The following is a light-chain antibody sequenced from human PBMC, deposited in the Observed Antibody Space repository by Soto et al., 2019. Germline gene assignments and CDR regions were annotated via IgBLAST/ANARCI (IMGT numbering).Light chain of an antibody. CDR1: QSISNY. V-gene: IGKV1-39*01. CDR3: QQSYSSPSGLT. J-gene: IGKJ4*01. CDR2: ATS. Sequence: DIQMTQSPSSLSASVGDRVTITCRASQSISNYLNWYQQKPGKAPKLLIYATSSMQSGVPSRFSGSGYGTDFTLTISSLQPEDFATYYCQQSYSSPSGLTFGGGTKVYIK.